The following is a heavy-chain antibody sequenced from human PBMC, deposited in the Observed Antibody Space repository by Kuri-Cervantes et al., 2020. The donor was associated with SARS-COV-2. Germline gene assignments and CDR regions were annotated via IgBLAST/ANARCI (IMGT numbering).Heavy chain of an antibody. V-gene: IGHV3-53*01. CDR2: TYSGGNA. Sequence: GESLKISCAVSGFTVSRNYMSWVRQAPGKGLEWVSVTYSGGNAYYADSVKGRFTIPTDDSKNTLYLRLNSLRAEDSAVYYCAGGFAMVRSMDVWGQGTTVTVSS. CDR1: GFTVSRNY. D-gene: IGHD3-10*01. CDR3: AGGFAMVRSMDV. J-gene: IGHJ6*02.